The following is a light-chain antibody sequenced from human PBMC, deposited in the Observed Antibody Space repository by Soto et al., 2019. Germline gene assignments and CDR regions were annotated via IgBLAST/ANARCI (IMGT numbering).Light chain of an antibody. CDR2: ADN. Sequence: QAVLSQPPSASGTPGQRVTISCSGRTSNIGSNIVSWYQQLPGTAPKLVIFADNQRPSGVPDRFSGFKSGTSASLAINGLQSEDEADYYCAAWDDRRRGHWEFGGGTKVTVL. CDR3: AAWDDRRRGHWE. J-gene: IGLJ3*02. CDR1: TSNIGSNI. V-gene: IGLV1-44*01.